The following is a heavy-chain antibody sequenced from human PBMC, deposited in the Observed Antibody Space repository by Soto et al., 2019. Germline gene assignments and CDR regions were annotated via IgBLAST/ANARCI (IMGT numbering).Heavy chain of an antibody. CDR1: GFTFSSYG. CDR3: ARISVASRYMDV. CDR2: ISYDGSNK. Sequence: GGSLRLSCAASGFTFSSYGMHWVRQAPGKGLEWVAVISYDGSNKYYADSVKGRFTISRDTSKKQISLRLSSVTAADTAVYYCARISVASRYMDVWGKGTTVTVSS. J-gene: IGHJ6*03. V-gene: IGHV3-30*03. D-gene: IGHD5-12*01.